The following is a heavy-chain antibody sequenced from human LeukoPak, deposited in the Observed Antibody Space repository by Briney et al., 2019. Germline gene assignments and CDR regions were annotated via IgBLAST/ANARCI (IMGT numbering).Heavy chain of an antibody. V-gene: IGHV3-53*01. CDR1: GFTVSSNY. CDR3: ARDQPDYYDSSGYGAFDI. D-gene: IGHD3-22*01. J-gene: IGHJ3*02. Sequence: GGSLRLSCAASGFTVSSNYMSWVRQAPGKGLEWVSVIYSGGSTYYADSVKGRFTISRDNSKNTLYLQMNSLRAEDTAAYYCARDQPDYYDSSGYGAFDIWGQGTMVTVSS. CDR2: IYSGGST.